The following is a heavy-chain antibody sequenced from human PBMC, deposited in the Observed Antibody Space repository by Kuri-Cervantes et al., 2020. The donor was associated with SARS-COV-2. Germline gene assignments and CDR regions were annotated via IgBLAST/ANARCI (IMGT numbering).Heavy chain of an antibody. Sequence: ASVKVSCKASGYTFTSYGISWVRQAPGQGLEWMGWISAYNGDTNYAQKLQGRVTMTTDTSTSTAYMERRSLRSDDTAVYYCARGLVTIFGVVNDAFDIWGQGTMVTVSS. D-gene: IGHD3-3*01. CDR1: GYTFTSYG. V-gene: IGHV1-18*01. J-gene: IGHJ3*02. CDR2: ISAYNGDT. CDR3: ARGLVTIFGVVNDAFDI.